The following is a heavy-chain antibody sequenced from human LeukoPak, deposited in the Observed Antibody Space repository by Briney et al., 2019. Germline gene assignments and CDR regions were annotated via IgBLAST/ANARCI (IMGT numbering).Heavy chain of an antibody. D-gene: IGHD1-26*01. V-gene: IGHV4-34*01. CDR2: INHSGST. J-gene: IGHJ6*03. CDR3: VVATKRRNSYTYYYMDV. Sequence: SETLSLTCAAYGGSFSGYYWSWIRQPPGKGLEWIGEINHSGSTNYNPSLKSRVTISVDTSKNQFSLKLSSVTAADTAVYYCVVATKRRNSYTYYYMDVWGKGTTVTVSS. CDR1: GGSFSGYY.